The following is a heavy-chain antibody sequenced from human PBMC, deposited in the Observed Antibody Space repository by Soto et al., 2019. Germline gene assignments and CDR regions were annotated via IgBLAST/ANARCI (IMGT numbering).Heavy chain of an antibody. J-gene: IGHJ5*01. CDR1: GGSISSGGYY. CDR3: ARHSASWQWFDY. Sequence: QVQLQESGPGLVKPSQTLSLTCSVSGGSISSGGYYWSWIRQHPEKGLEWIGYIYYSGSTNYNPSLKSRVIISADTSSNRFPLALRSVTAADTAIYYCARHSASWQWFDYWGQGTLVTVSS. V-gene: IGHV4-31*03. D-gene: IGHD1-26*01. CDR2: IYYSGST.